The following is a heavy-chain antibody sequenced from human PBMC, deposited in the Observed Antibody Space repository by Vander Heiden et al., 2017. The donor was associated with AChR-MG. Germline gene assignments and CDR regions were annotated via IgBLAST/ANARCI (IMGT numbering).Heavy chain of an antibody. CDR1: GFTVSSNY. D-gene: IGHD4-17*01. Sequence: EVQLVETGGGLIQPGGSLRLSCAASGFTVSSNYMSWVRQAPGKGLEWVSVIYSGGNTYYADSVKGRFTISRDNSKNTLYLQMNSLRAEDTAVYYCASTASGIYDYGGNALDYWGQGTLGTVSS. CDR2: IYSGGNT. CDR3: ASTASGIYDYGGNALDY. V-gene: IGHV3-53*02. J-gene: IGHJ4*02.